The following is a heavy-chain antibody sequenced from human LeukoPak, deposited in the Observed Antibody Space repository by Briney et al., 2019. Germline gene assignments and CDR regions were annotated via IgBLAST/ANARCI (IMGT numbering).Heavy chain of an antibody. Sequence: SQTLSLTCTVSGGSISRGSYHWSWIRQPAGKGLESIGRFYTSGTPNYNPSLKSRVTILVDTSRNQFSLKLSSVTAADTAVYYCARGGIPDYWGQGILVTVSS. CDR3: ARGGIPDY. CDR2: FYTSGTP. V-gene: IGHV4-61*02. D-gene: IGHD2-21*01. J-gene: IGHJ4*02. CDR1: GGSISRGSYH.